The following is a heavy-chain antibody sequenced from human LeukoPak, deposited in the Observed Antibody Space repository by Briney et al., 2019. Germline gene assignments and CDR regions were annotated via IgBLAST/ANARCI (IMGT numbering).Heavy chain of an antibody. CDR1: GFTVSSNY. D-gene: IGHD2-8*02. J-gene: IGHJ4*02. CDR3: ARDSGTGLFDY. CDR2: IYSGGST. V-gene: IGHV3-53*01. Sequence: GGPLRLSCAASGFTVSSNYMSWVRQAPGKGLEWVSVIYSGGSTYYADSVKGRFTISRDNSKNTLYLQMNSLRAEDTAVYYCARDSGTGLFDYWGQGTLVTVSS.